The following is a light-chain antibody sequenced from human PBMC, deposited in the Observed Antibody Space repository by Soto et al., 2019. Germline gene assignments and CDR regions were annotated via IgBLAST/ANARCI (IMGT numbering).Light chain of an antibody. J-gene: IGKJ1*01. CDR2: AAS. V-gene: IGKV1-17*01. CDR3: LQLNTYPWT. CDR1: QVITND. Sequence: IQMTQSQSSLSASVGDRLSITCGASQVITNDLGWYQQKPGKAPKRLIYAASTLQSGVPSRFSGSGSGTEFTLTISSLQPEDVATYYCLQLNTYPWTFGQGTKVEIK.